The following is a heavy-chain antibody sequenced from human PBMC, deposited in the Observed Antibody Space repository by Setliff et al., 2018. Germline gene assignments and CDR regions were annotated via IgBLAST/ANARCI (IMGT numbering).Heavy chain of an antibody. J-gene: IGHJ1*01. CDR1: GYNFKTYA. CDR2: ISLYDGHT. CDR3: ARGNPAERYEY. V-gene: IGHV1-18*01. D-gene: IGHD5-12*01. Sequence: ASVKVSCKASGYNFKTYAISWVRQAPGQGLEWMGFISLYDGHTNYAQNFQGRLAVTTDTSTSTAYMELSSLRFDDTAVYYCARGNPAERYEYWGQGTLVTVSS.